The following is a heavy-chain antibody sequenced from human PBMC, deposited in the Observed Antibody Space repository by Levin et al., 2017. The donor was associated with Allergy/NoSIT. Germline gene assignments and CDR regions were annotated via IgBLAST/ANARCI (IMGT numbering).Heavy chain of an antibody. D-gene: IGHD6-19*01. Sequence: SETLSLTCTVSGGSISSSSYYWGWIRQPPGKGLEWIGSIYYSGSTYYNPSLKSRVTISVDTSKNQFSLKLSSVTAADTAVYYCARFSGWYLAFTGDLEWGQGTLVTVSS. CDR2: IYYSGST. V-gene: IGHV4-39*01. CDR1: GGSISSSSYY. J-gene: IGHJ4*02. CDR3: ARFSGWYLAFTGDLE.